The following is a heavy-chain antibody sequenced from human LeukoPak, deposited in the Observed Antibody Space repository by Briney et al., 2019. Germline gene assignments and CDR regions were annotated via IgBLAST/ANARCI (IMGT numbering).Heavy chain of an antibody. CDR3: ARYCSSTSCYVVWEQQLVR. CDR1: GGSISSSSYY. D-gene: IGHD2-2*01. CDR2: IYYSGST. V-gene: IGHV4-39*01. J-gene: IGHJ4*02. Sequence: PSETLSLTCTVSGGSISSSSYYWGWIRQPPGKGLEWIGSIYYSGSTYYNPSLKSRVTISVDTSKNQFSLKLSSVTAADTAVYYCARYCSSTSCYVVWEQQLVRWGQGTLVTVSS.